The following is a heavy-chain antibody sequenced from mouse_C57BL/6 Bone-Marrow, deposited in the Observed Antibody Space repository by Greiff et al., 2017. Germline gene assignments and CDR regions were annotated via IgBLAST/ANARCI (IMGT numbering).Heavy chain of an antibody. D-gene: IGHD1-1*01. V-gene: IGHV14-4*01. Sequence: EVQLQQSGAELVRPGASVKLSCTASGFNIKDDYMHWVLQRPEQGLEWIGWIDPENGDTEYASKFQGKATITADTSSNTAYLQLSSLTSEDTAVYYCTHYYGSSYFDYWGQGTTLTVSS. CDR1: GFNIKDDY. CDR3: THYYGSSYFDY. J-gene: IGHJ2*01. CDR2: IDPENGDT.